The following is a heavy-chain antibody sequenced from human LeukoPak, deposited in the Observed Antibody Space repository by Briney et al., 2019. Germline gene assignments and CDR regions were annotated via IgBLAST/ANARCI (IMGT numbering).Heavy chain of an antibody. V-gene: IGHV4-4*07. CDR2: IYTSGST. Sequence: SSETLSLTCTVSGLSIRIYYWSGIRQPAGKALEGIGRIYTSGSTNYNPSLKRRATMSGDTSKKQFSLKLSSVTAPDTAVYYRAREGSRSAWYAFDPCGQGTLVTVSS. J-gene: IGHJ5*02. D-gene: IGHD6-19*01. CDR1: GLSIRIYY. CDR3: AREGSRSAWYAFDP.